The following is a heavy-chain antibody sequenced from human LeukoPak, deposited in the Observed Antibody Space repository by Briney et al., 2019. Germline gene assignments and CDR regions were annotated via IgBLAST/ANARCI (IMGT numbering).Heavy chain of an antibody. D-gene: IGHD5-18*01. Sequence: GGSLRLSCAASGFTFSSYAMSWVRQAPGKGLEWVSAISGSGGSTYYADSVKGRFTISRDSSKNTLYLQMNSLRAEDTAVYYCAKWPWIQGTCWFDPWGQGTLVTVSS. J-gene: IGHJ5*02. CDR1: GFTFSSYA. CDR2: ISGSGGST. CDR3: AKWPWIQGTCWFDP. V-gene: IGHV3-23*01.